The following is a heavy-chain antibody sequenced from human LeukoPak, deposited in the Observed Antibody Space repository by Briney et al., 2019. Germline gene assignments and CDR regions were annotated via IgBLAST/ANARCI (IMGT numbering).Heavy chain of an antibody. V-gene: IGHV3-7*01. D-gene: IGHD1-26*01. Sequence: GGSLRLSCAASGVTFSSYWMSWVRHPPGKGLEWVANINQDGSEKYYVDSLKGRITISRDNAKNSLYLQMNSLRAEDTAVYYCARDVGRAPELLRPYHYYGMDVWGQGTTVTVSS. CDR1: GVTFSSYW. CDR2: INQDGSEK. J-gene: IGHJ6*02. CDR3: ARDVGRAPELLRPYHYYGMDV.